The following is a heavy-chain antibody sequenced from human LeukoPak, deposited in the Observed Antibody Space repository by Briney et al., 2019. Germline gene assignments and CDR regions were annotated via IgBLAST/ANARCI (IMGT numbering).Heavy chain of an antibody. V-gene: IGHV4-39*07. J-gene: IGHJ4*02. CDR1: GGSISSSSYY. D-gene: IGHD6-13*01. CDR2: IYYNGST. Sequence: SETLSLTCTVSGGSISSSSYYWGWIRQPPGKGLEWIGSIYYNGSTYYNPSLKSRVTISVDTSKNQFSLKLSSVTAADTAVYYCARLSQLAHYFDYWSQGTLVTVSS. CDR3: ARLSQLAHYFDY.